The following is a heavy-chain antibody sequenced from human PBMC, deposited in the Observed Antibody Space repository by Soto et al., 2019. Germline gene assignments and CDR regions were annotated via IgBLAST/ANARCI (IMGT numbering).Heavy chain of an antibody. J-gene: IGHJ4*02. V-gene: IGHV4-30-4*01. D-gene: IGHD1-26*01. CDR1: GGSISSGDYY. CDR3: ARGVREWELLRGGYFDY. CDR2: IYYSGST. Sequence: QVQLQESGPGLVKPSQTLSLTCTVSGGSISSGDYYWSWIRQPPGKGLEWIGYIYYSGSTYYNPSLTSRVTISVDTSKHQVSLKLSSVTAADTAVYYCARGVREWELLRGGYFDYWGQGTLVTVSS.